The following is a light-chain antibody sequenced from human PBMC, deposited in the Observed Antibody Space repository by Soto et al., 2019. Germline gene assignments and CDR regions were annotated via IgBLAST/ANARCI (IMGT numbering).Light chain of an antibody. CDR2: KAS. J-gene: IGKJ1*01. CDR1: QTIRSW. Sequence: DIQMTQYPSTLSGSVGDSVTITCRASQTIRSWLAWYQQKQGKAPKLLIYKASRVKSGVPTRFNGSGSGTEISRTISSMQPDDTATYYRQHYNSYSGEFGKWPKVE. V-gene: IGKV1-5*03. CDR3: QHYNSYSGE.